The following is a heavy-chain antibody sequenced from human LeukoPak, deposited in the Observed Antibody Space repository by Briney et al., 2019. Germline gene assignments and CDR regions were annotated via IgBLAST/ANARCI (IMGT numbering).Heavy chain of an antibody. V-gene: IGHV3-23*01. D-gene: IGHD6-13*01. J-gene: IGHJ4*02. CDR3: AKGLPGIAALRSYFDY. CDR1: GFTFSSYA. CDR2: ISGSGGST. Sequence: GGSLRLSCAASGFTFSSYAMSLVRQAPGKGLEWVSAISGSGGSTYYADSVKGRFTISRDNSKNTPYLQMNSLRAEDTAVYYCAKGLPGIAALRSYFDYWGQGTLVTVSS.